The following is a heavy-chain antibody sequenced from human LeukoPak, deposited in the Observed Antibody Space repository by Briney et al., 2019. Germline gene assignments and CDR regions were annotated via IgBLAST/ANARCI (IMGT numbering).Heavy chain of an antibody. Sequence: PGGSLRLSCAASGVTFSSYAMSWVRQAPGKGLEWVSAISGSGGSTYYADSVKGRFTISRDNSKNTLYLQMNSLRAEDTAVYYCANGGLYYDILTGYSASYYFDYWGQGTLVTVSS. CDR3: ANGGLYYDILTGYSASYYFDY. CDR2: ISGSGGST. D-gene: IGHD3-9*01. V-gene: IGHV3-23*01. J-gene: IGHJ4*02. CDR1: GVTFSSYA.